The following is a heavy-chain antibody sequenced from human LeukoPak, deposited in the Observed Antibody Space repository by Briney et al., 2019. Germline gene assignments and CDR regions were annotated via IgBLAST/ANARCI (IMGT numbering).Heavy chain of an antibody. D-gene: IGHD3-3*01. CDR2: IIGSGGST. CDR1: GFTFSSYA. CDR3: ARGSPDFWSGMGYYFDY. V-gene: IGHV3-23*01. J-gene: IGHJ4*02. Sequence: TGGSLRLSCAASGFTFSSYAMSWVRQAPGKGLEWVSAIIGSGGSTYYADSVKGRFTISRDNSKNTLYLQMNSLRAEDTAVYYCARGSPDFWSGMGYYFDYWGQGTLVTVSS.